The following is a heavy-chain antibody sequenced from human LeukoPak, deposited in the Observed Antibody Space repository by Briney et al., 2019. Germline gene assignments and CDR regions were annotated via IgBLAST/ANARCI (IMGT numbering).Heavy chain of an antibody. CDR1: GFTFSYYT. J-gene: IGHJ5*02. Sequence: GGSLRLSCAASGFTFSYYTMNWVRQAPGKGLEWVSSISSTGSSIYYADSVKGRFTISRDNAKNSLYLQMSSLRVEDTAVYYCARDDVAWNDVHWFDPWGQGTLVTVSS. D-gene: IGHD1-1*01. CDR3: ARDDVAWNDVHWFDP. CDR2: ISSTGSSI. V-gene: IGHV3-21*01.